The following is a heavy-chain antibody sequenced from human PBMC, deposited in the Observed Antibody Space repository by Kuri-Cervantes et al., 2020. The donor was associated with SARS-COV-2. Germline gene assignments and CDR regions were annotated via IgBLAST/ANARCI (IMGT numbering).Heavy chain of an antibody. Sequence: GESLKISCAAAGFTFSSYGMHWVRQAPGKGLEWVAFIRYDGSNKYYADSVKGRFTISRDNSKNTLYLQMNSLRAEDTAVYYCAKDSVVGSGWFFDYWGQGTLVTVSS. CDR1: GFTFSSYG. CDR3: AKDSVVGSGWFFDY. CDR2: IRYDGSNK. D-gene: IGHD6-19*01. V-gene: IGHV3-30*02. J-gene: IGHJ4*02.